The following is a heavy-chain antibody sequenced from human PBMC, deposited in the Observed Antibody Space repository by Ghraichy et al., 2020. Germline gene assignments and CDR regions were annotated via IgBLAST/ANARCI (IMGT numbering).Heavy chain of an antibody. Sequence: GGSLRLSCATSGVSFSNFWMSWVRQAPGKGLEWVANIKQDGNQKYYVDSVKGRFTISRDNAKDSLYLQMNSLRAEDTAVYYCARNPSGGSPETYFDYWGQGTLVTVSS. CDR2: IKQDGNQK. CDR3: ARNPSGGSPETYFDY. D-gene: IGHD2-15*01. V-gene: IGHV3-7*01. J-gene: IGHJ4*02. CDR1: GVSFSNFW.